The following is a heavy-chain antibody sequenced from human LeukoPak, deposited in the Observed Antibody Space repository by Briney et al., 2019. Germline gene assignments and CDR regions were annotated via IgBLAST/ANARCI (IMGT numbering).Heavy chain of an antibody. CDR3: AREGYCSGGSCYSGIDY. CDR2: IYYSGST. D-gene: IGHD2-15*01. J-gene: IGHJ4*02. V-gene: IGHV4-30-4*01. Sequence: SQTLSLTCTVSGGSISSGDYYWSWIRQPPGKGLEWIGYIYYSGSTYYNPSLKSRVTISVDTSKNQSSLKLSSVTAADTAVYYCAREGYCSGGSCYSGIDYWGQGTLVTVSS. CDR1: GGSISSGDYY.